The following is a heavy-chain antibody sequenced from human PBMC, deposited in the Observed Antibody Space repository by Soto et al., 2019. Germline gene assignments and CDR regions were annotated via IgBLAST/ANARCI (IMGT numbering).Heavy chain of an antibody. J-gene: IGHJ4*02. CDR2: IFHTGTT. V-gene: IGHV4-59*08. CDR3: VRSVILIGGSYKGLIRLHYFDS. Sequence: SETLSLTCTVSGGSISNDYYSWIRQPPGKGLEWIGYIFHTGTTSYNPSLKSRVTLSVDTSQSQFSLKLNSVTAADTAVYYCVRSVILIGGSYKGLIRLHYFDSWGQGALVTVSS. CDR1: GGSISNDY. D-gene: IGHD3-3*01.